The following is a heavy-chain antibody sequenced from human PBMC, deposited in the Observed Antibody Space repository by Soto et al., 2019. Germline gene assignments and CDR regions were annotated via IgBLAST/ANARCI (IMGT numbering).Heavy chain of an antibody. CDR1: GGSISSGGYY. CDR2: IYYSGST. V-gene: IGHV4-31*03. D-gene: IGHD3-10*01. J-gene: IGHJ4*02. Sequence: SETLSLTCTVSGGSISSGGYYRSWIRQHPGKGLEWIGYIYYSGSTYYNPSLKSRVTISVDTSKNQFSLKLSSVTAADTAVYYCARDPNGSGSYGLDYWGQGTLVTVSS. CDR3: ARDPNGSGSYGLDY.